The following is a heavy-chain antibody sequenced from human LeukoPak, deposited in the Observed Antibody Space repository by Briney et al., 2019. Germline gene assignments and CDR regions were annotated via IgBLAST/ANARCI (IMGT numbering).Heavy chain of an antibody. Sequence: PGGSLRLSCAASGFTFSDYYMSWIRQAPGKGLEWVANIKQDGSETYYVDSVKGRFTISRDNAKNSLYLQMNTLRVADTAVYYCARVRGPYSGSGVKAIFDLWGQGTMVTVSS. V-gene: IGHV3-7*01. D-gene: IGHD1-26*01. CDR2: IKQDGSET. CDR3: ARVRGPYSGSGVKAIFDL. J-gene: IGHJ3*01. CDR1: GFTFSDYY.